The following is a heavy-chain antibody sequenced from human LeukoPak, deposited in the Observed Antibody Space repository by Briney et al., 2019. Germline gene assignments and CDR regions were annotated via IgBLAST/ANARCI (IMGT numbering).Heavy chain of an antibody. CDR1: GYTFNNYY. J-gene: IGHJ3*02. CDR2: ISPSGAST. D-gene: IGHD1-1*01. Sequence: ASVKVSCKTSGYTFNNYYMHWVRQAPGQGLEWMGIISPSGASTSYAQKFQGRVTMTRDVSTSTVYMELSSLRSEDTAVYYCARHTTGYNSPRDSFNIWGQGTMVTVSS. CDR3: ARHTTGYNSPRDSFNI. V-gene: IGHV1-46*02.